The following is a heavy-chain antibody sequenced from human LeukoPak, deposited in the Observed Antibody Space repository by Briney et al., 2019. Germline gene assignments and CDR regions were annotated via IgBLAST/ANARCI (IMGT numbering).Heavy chain of an antibody. CDR2: IYSGGST. V-gene: IGHV3-53*01. CDR1: GFTLSSYE. Sequence: GGSLRLSCTVSGFTLSSYEMSWIRQAPGKGLEWVSVIYSGGSTYYADSVKGRFTISRDNSKNTLYLQMNSLGAEDTAVYYCAREGPYYDILTGYHDAFDIWGQGTMVTVSS. D-gene: IGHD3-9*01. J-gene: IGHJ3*02. CDR3: AREGPYYDILTGYHDAFDI.